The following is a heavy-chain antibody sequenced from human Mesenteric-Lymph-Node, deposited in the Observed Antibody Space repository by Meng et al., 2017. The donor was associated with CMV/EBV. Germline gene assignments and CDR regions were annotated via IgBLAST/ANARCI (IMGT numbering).Heavy chain of an antibody. D-gene: IGHD3-3*01. J-gene: IGHJ4*02. V-gene: IGHV4-61*01. CDR3: AGGGLEYYFDY. Sequence: SETLSLTCTVSGASVDTGSYYWSWIRQTPGKGLEWIGYIYYSARIESNPSLGSRVTISRDTSKNQFSLKLDFVTAADTAVYYCAGGGLEYYFDYWGQGTRVTVSS. CDR2: IYYSARI. CDR1: GASVDTGSYY.